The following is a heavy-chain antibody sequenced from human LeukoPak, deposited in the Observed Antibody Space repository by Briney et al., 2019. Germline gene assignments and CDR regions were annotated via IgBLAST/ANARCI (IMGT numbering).Heavy chain of an antibody. CDR2: ISSSSTI. V-gene: IGHV3-48*01. Sequence: GGSLRLSCAASGFTFSSYSMNWVRQAPGKGLEWVSYISSSSTIYYADSVKGRFTISRDNAKNSLYLQMNSLRAEDTAVYYCARVLDYRVDYWGQGTLVTVSS. J-gene: IGHJ4*02. D-gene: IGHD3/OR15-3a*01. CDR3: ARVLDYRVDY. CDR1: GFTFSSYS.